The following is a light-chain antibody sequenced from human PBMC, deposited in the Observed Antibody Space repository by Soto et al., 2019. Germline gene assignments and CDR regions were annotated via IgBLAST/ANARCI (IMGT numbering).Light chain of an antibody. CDR3: HKCANWPLT. J-gene: IGKJ4*01. CDR2: DAS. V-gene: IGKV3-11*01. Sequence: EIVLTHSPATLSLSPGERATLSCRASQSVTTYLAWYQQKPGQAPRLLIYDASNRATGIPARFSGSGSGTDVCLTISSLGPEDFAVYYCHKCANWPLTFGGGTTLEIK. CDR1: QSVTTY.